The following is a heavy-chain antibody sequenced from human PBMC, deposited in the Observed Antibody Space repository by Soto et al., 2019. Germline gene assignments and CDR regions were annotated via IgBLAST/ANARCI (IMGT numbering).Heavy chain of an antibody. D-gene: IGHD5-18*01. Sequence: ASVKVSCKASGYTFTGYYMHWVRQAPGQGLEWMGWINPNSGGTNYAQKFQGWVTMTRDTSISTAYMELSRLRSDDTAVYYCARDQGYSYGNYGMDGWGQGTTVTVSS. V-gene: IGHV1-2*04. CDR3: ARDQGYSYGNYGMDG. J-gene: IGHJ6*02. CDR2: INPNSGGT. CDR1: GYTFTGYY.